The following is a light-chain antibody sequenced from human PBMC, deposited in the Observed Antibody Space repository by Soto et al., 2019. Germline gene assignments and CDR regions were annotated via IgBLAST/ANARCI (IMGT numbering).Light chain of an antibody. CDR3: QQSYSISWT. Sequence: IQMTQSPSSLSASVGDRVTITCRASQSISSYLNWYQQKPGKAPKLLIYDASSLQSGVPSRFSGSGSGTDFTLTISSLQPEDFATYYCQQSYSISWTFGQGTKVEIK. CDR2: DAS. CDR1: QSISSY. J-gene: IGKJ1*01. V-gene: IGKV1-39*01.